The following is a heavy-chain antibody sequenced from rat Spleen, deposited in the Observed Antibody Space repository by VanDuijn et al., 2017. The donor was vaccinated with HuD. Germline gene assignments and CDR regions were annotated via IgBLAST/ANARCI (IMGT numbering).Heavy chain of an antibody. CDR3: ARRHYGYTDYFDY. J-gene: IGHJ2*01. CDR2: INAGGVNT. CDR1: GFTFSDYY. D-gene: IGHD1-9*01. V-gene: IGHV5-25*01. Sequence: EVQLVESDGGLVQPGRSLKLSCAASGFTFSDYYMAWVRQAPTKGLEWVASINAGGVNTYYRDSVRGRFTISRDDAKSTLSLQMDSLRSEDTATYYCARRHYGYTDYFDYWGQGVMVTVSS.